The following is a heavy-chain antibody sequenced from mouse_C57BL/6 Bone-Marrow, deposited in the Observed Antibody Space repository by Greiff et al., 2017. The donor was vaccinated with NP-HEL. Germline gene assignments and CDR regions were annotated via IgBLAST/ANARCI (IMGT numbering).Heavy chain of an antibody. V-gene: IGHV5-6*01. CDR2: ISSGGSYT. D-gene: IGHD1-1*01. Sequence: EVHLVESGGDLVKPGGSLKLSCAASGFTFSSYGMSWVRQTPDKRLEWVATISSGGSYTYYPDSVKGRFTISRDNAKNTLYLQMSSLKSEDTAMYYCARPYYYGSSLPYWYFDVWGTGTTVTVSS. J-gene: IGHJ1*03. CDR3: ARPYYYGSSLPYWYFDV. CDR1: GFTFSSYG.